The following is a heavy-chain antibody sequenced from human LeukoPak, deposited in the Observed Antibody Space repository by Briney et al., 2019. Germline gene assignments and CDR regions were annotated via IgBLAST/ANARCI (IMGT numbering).Heavy chain of an antibody. Sequence: SETLSLTCTVSGGSISSGDYYWSWIRQPPGKRLEWIGYIYYSGSTYYNPSLKSRVTISVDTSKNQFSLKLSSVTAADTAVYYCARAPQYYGSGSYTDWGQGTLVTVSS. V-gene: IGHV4-30-4*01. D-gene: IGHD3-10*01. CDR3: ARAPQYYGSGSYTD. CDR2: IYYSGST. CDR1: GGSISSGDYY. J-gene: IGHJ4*02.